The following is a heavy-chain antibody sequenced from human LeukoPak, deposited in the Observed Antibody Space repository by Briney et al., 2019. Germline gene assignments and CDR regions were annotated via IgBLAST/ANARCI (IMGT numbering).Heavy chain of an antibody. CDR2: ISWNSGSI. CDR1: GFTFDDYA. D-gene: IGHD3-3*01. CDR3: AKGKGITIFGGTINGFDI. Sequence: PGRSLRLSCAASGFTFDDYAMHWVRQAPGKGLEWVSGISWNSGSIGYADSVKGRFTISRDNAKNSLYLQMNSLRAEDTALYYCAKGKGITIFGGTINGFDIWGQGTMVTVSS. J-gene: IGHJ3*02. V-gene: IGHV3-9*01.